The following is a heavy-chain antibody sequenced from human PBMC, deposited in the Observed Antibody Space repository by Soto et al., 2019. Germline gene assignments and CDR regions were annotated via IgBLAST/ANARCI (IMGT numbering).Heavy chain of an antibody. CDR1: GGSLSSGDYY. CDR2: ITYSGST. D-gene: IGHD3-16*01. Sequence: PSETLSLTCIVSGGSLSSGDYYWSWLRQHTGKGLEWIGYITYSGSTYYNPSLKSRVTISIDTSNNQFSLKLNSVTAADTAVYYCAREHWADKVRLDPCGQGTLVTVSS. V-gene: IGHV4-31*03. J-gene: IGHJ5*02. CDR3: AREHWADKVRLDP.